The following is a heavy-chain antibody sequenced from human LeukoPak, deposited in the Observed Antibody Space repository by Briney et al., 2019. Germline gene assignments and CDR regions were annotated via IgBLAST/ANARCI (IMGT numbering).Heavy chain of an antibody. V-gene: IGHV4-34*01. CDR2: INHSGST. D-gene: IGHD1-1*01. Sequence: SETLSLTCAVYGGSFSGYYWSWIRQPPGKGLEWIGEINHSGSTNYNPSLKSRVTISVDTSKNQFSLKLSSVTAADTAVYYCAREGWNDPDAFDIWGQGTMVTVSS. J-gene: IGHJ3*02. CDR3: AREGWNDPDAFDI. CDR1: GGSFSGYY.